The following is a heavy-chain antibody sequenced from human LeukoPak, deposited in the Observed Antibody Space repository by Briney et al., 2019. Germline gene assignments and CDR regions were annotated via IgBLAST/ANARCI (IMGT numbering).Heavy chain of an antibody. CDR1: GFSFSDYV. CDR2: IWYDGSTK. Sequence: PGGSLRLSCAASGFSFSDYVVHWVRQAPGKGLEWVALIWYDGSTKYYADSVRGRFTISRDNSKNTLYLQMNSLRAEDTAVYYCASAIVDTAMTPNYYYYMDVWGKGTTVTVSS. V-gene: IGHV3-33*03. J-gene: IGHJ6*03. D-gene: IGHD5-18*01. CDR3: ASAIVDTAMTPNYYYYMDV.